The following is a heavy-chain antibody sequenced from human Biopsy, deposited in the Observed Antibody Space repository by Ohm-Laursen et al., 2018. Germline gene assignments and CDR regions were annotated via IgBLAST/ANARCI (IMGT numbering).Heavy chain of an antibody. CDR1: GYTFTAFS. CDR2: INPKSGDT. Sequence: VVSVKVSCKPSGYTFTAFSVHWLRQAPGQGLEWMGWINPKSGDTDYPQNFQGRVSMTRDTSISTAYMDLSRLRSDDTAVYYCARGRRHCSGTCSRWYFDLWGRGTLVTVSS. CDR3: ARGRRHCSGTCSRWYFDL. J-gene: IGHJ2*01. D-gene: IGHD2-2*01. V-gene: IGHV1-2*02.